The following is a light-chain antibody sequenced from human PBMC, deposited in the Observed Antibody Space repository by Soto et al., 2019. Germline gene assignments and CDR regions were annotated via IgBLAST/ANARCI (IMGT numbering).Light chain of an antibody. CDR2: YDT. Sequence: SYELTQPPSVSVAPGKTPRITCGGNNIGRKSVHWYQQKPGQAPVLVIYYDTDRPSGIPERFSGSNSGNTATLTISRVEAEDEADYYCQVWDSSSDHVVFGGGTKLTVL. CDR1: NIGRKS. CDR3: QVWDSSSDHVV. J-gene: IGLJ2*01. V-gene: IGLV3-21*04.